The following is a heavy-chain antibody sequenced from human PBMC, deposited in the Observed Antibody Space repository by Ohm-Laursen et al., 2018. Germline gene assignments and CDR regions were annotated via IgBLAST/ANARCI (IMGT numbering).Heavy chain of an antibody. Sequence: ASVKVSCKASGYTFTGYYMHWMRQAPGQGLEWMGWINPNSGGTNYAQKFQGRVTMTRDTSISTAYMELSRLRSDDTAVYYCARGNDYGDYVFDYWGQGTLATVSS. CDR1: GYTFTGYY. J-gene: IGHJ4*02. D-gene: IGHD4-17*01. CDR3: ARGNDYGDYVFDY. CDR2: INPNSGGT. V-gene: IGHV1-2*02.